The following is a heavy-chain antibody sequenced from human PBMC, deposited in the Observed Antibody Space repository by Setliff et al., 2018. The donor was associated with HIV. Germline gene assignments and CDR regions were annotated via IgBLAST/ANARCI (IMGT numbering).Heavy chain of an antibody. Sequence: GESLTISCAASGFTFNNFVMSWVRQAPGKGLEWVSTISGSGAGTYYADSVKGRFAISRDNSKNTLYLQMNNLRAEDTAIYYCAKDRQVAMIGVVTTTIPLDYRGQGTLVTVSS. J-gene: IGHJ4*02. CDR2: ISGSGAGT. CDR3: AKDRQVAMIGVVTTTIPLDY. CDR1: GFTFNNFV. V-gene: IGHV3-23*01. D-gene: IGHD3-22*01.